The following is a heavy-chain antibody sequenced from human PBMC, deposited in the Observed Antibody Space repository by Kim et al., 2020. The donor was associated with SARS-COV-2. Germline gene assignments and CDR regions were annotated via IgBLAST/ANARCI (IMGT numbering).Heavy chain of an antibody. CDR3: AKDVRVAGTFSYFHH. D-gene: IGHD6-19*01. CDR2: IDTGNGNT. Sequence: YAIHWVRQAPGQGLEWMGWIDTGNGNTKYSQKFQGRVTFTRDTSASTAYMELSSLISEDTAVYYCAKDVRVAGTFSYFHHWGQGTPVTV. J-gene: IGHJ1*01. V-gene: IGHV1-3*04. CDR1: YA.